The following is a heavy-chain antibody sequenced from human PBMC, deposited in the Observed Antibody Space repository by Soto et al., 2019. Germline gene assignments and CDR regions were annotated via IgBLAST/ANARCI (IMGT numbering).Heavy chain of an antibody. J-gene: IGHJ5*02. CDR3: TTYHGDYNFDH. CDR2: FDPDEAET. Sequence: QVQLVQSGAEVKKPGASVKVSCKVCGYTLNEVAMHWVRQAPGKGLERLGGFDPDEAETIYAQHFQGRVTMTEDTSTDTVYMALSSLRSEDTALYFCTTYHGDYNFDHWGQGTLVTVSS. D-gene: IGHD4-17*01. CDR1: GYTLNEVA. V-gene: IGHV1-24*01.